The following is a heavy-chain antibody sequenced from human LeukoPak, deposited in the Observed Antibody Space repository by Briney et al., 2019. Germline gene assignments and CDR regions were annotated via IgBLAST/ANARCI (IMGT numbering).Heavy chain of an antibody. V-gene: IGHV1-18*01. CDR3: ARDPIAVAADYYYMDV. D-gene: IGHD6-19*01. J-gene: IGHJ6*03. Sequence: ASVKVSCKASGYTFTSYGISWVRQAPGQGLEWMGWISAYNGNTNYAQKFQGRVTMTRDMSTSTVYMELSSLRSEDTAVYYCARDPIAVAADYYYMDVWGKGTTVTVSS. CDR2: ISAYNGNT. CDR1: GYTFTSYG.